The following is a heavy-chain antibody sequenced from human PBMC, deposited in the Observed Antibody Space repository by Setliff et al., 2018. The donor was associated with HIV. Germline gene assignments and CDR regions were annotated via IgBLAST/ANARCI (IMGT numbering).Heavy chain of an antibody. V-gene: IGHV3-48*01. Sequence: ASVRLSCATSGFTFDSYSIIWVRQAPGKGLEWVSYISGLGGGTIYYADSVRGRFTISRDDAEKSVYLQMNSLRAEDTAVFYCARAGVVEGYYYYYYMDVWGKGTTVTVSS. CDR1: GFTFDSYS. J-gene: IGHJ6*03. CDR2: ISGLGGGTI. CDR3: ARAGVVEGYYYYYYMDV. D-gene: IGHD2-15*01.